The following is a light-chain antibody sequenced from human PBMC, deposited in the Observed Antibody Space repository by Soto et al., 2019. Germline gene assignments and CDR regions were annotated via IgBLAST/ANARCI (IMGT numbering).Light chain of an antibody. V-gene: IGLV2-23*02. J-gene: IGLJ1*01. Sequence: QLVLTQPASVSGSPRQSITISCTGASSDVGGYTYVSWYQQHPGKAPKLMIFEVNKRPSGVSNRFSGSKSGNTASLTISGLKVEDEADYYCCSSGGSPTYVFGTGTKLTVL. CDR1: SSDVGGYTY. CDR2: EVN. CDR3: CSSGGSPTYV.